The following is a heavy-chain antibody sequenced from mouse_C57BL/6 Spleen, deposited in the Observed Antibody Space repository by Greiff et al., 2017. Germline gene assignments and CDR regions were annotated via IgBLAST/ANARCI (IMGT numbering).Heavy chain of an antibody. CDR3: TTGRFAY. V-gene: IGHV6-6*01. J-gene: IGHJ3*01. CDR2: IRNKANNHAT. CDR1: GFTFSDAW. Sequence: EVKVEESGGGLVQPGGSMKLSCAASGFTFSDAWMDWVRQSPEKGLEWVAEIRNKANNHATYYAESVKGRFTISRDDSKSSVYLQMNSLRAEDTGIYYCTTGRFAYWGQGTLVTVSA.